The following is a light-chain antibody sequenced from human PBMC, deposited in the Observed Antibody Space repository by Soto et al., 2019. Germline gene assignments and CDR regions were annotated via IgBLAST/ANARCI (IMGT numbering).Light chain of an antibody. CDR3: QVWDIMTDNDV. CDR2: YDS. V-gene: IGLV3-21*04. Sequence: SSELTQPPSVSVAPEKTATITCGGTNIGDKRVHWYRQKPGQAPVLLISYDSDRPSGIPERFSGSNSGNTATLTISRVEAGDEADYYCQVWDIMTDNDVFGGGTKLTVL. CDR1: NIGDKR. J-gene: IGLJ1*01.